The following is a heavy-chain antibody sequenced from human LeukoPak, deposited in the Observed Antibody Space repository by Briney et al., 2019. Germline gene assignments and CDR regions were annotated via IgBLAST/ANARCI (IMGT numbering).Heavy chain of an antibody. CDR1: GFTFSSYT. D-gene: IGHD5-12*01. CDR3: ARDDRGYSGYHFDH. V-gene: IGHV3-30-3*01. J-gene: IGHJ4*02. Sequence: GGSLRLSCAASGFTFSSYTFHWVRQAPGKGLEWVAVQDGNNKYYTDSVKGRFTISRDNSKNTLYLQMNSLRAEDTAVYYCARDDRGYSGYHFDHWGQGSLVTVSS. CDR2: QDGNNK.